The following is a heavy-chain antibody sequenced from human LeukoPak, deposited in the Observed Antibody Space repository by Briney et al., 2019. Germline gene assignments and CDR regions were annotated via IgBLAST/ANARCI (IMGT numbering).Heavy chain of an antibody. CDR2: INHSGST. J-gene: IGHJ6*02. D-gene: IGHD2-2*01. Sequence: SETLSLTCAVYGGSFSGYYWSWIRQPPGKGLEWIGEINHSGSTNYNPSLKSRVTISVGTSKNQFSLKLSSVTAADTAVYYCARSVPGYGMDVWGQGTLVTVSS. CDR3: ARSVPGYGMDV. V-gene: IGHV4-34*01. CDR1: GGSFSGYY.